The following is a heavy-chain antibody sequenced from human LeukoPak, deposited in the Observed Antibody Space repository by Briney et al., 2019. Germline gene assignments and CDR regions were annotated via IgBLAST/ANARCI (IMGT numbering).Heavy chain of an antibody. CDR3: AGGTVAGIDY. D-gene: IGHD6-19*01. V-gene: IGHV4-59*01. Sequence: PSGTLSLTCTVSGGSISSYYWTWIRQPPGKGLEWIGYIYYSGSARYNPSLKSRVTISLDTSKNQFSLKLSSVTAADTAVYYCAGGTVAGIDYWGQGTLVTVSS. CDR1: GGSISSYY. CDR2: IYYSGSA. J-gene: IGHJ4*02.